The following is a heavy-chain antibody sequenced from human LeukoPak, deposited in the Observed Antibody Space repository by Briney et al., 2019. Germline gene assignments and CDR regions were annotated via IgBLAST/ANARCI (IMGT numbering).Heavy chain of an antibody. Sequence: GGSLRLSCAASGFTFSSYGMHWVRQAPGKGLEWVAVISYDGSNKYYADSVKGRFTISRDNSKNTLYLQMNSLRAEDTAVYYCAKSSGWYDYYYMDVWGKGTTVTVSS. CDR2: ISYDGSNK. CDR1: GFTFSSYG. CDR3: AKSSGWYDYYYMDV. J-gene: IGHJ6*03. D-gene: IGHD6-19*01. V-gene: IGHV3-30*18.